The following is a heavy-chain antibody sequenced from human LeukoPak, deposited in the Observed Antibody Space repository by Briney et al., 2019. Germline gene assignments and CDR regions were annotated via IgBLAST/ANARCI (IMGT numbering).Heavy chain of an antibody. CDR3: VRVFYGDYNWFDP. J-gene: IGHJ5*02. V-gene: IGHV1-18*01. CDR1: GYTFTSYG. Sequence: ASVKVSCKASGYTFTSYGISWVRQAPGQGLEWMGWISAYNGDTNYAQILQGRVTMTTDTSTSTAYMELRSLRSDDTAVYYCVRVFYGDYNWFDPWGQGTLVTVSS. CDR2: ISAYNGDT. D-gene: IGHD4-17*01.